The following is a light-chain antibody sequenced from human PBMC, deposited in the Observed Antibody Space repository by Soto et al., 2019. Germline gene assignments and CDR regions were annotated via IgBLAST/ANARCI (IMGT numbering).Light chain of an antibody. J-gene: IGLJ2*01. CDR3: RSYGGTNNVV. V-gene: IGLV2-8*01. CDR2: EVS. Sequence: QSALTQPPSASGSPGQSVTISCTGTSSDVGGYNYVSWYQQHPGKAPKLMIYEVSKRPSGVPDRFSGSKSGKTASLTVSGLQAEDEADYYCRSYGGTNNVVFGGGTKLTVL. CDR1: SSDVGGYNY.